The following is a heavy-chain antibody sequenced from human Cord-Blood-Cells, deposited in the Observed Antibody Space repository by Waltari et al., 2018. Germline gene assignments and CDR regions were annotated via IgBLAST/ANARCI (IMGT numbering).Heavy chain of an antibody. D-gene: IGHD6-6*01. Sequence: QVQLVQSGAEVEKPGSSVKASCKASGDTFSTYAISWVRQAPGQGLEWMGGIIPIFGTANYAQKFQGRVTITADKSTSTAYMELSSLRSEDTAVYYCAQDWLGSSSKGGYWGQGTLVTVSS. CDR2: IIPIFGTA. V-gene: IGHV1-69*06. CDR3: AQDWLGSSSKGGY. J-gene: IGHJ4*02. CDR1: GDTFSTYA.